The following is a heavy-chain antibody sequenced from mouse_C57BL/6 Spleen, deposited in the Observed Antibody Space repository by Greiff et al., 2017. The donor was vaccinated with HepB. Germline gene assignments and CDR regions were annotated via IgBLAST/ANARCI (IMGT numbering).Heavy chain of an antibody. CDR1: GYTFTDYN. CDR2: INPNNGGN. Sequence: EVQLQQSGPELVKPGASVKMSCKASGYTFTDYNMHWVKQSHGKSLEWIGYINPNNGGNSYNQKFKDKATLTVNKSSSTAYMELRSLTSEDSAVYYCARTWDWYFDVWGTGTTVTVSS. CDR3: ARTWDWYFDV. J-gene: IGHJ1*03. D-gene: IGHD4-1*01. V-gene: IGHV1-22*01.